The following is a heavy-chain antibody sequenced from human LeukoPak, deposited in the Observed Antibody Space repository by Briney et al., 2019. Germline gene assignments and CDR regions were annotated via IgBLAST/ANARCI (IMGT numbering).Heavy chain of an antibody. J-gene: IGHJ3*02. D-gene: IGHD1-1*01. CDR2: ISSSGTAI. Sequence: GGSLRLSCTASGFTFSSYSMNWVLQAPGKGLEWVSYISSSGTAIYYADSVKGRFTISRDTAKNSLYLQMNSLRAEDTALYYCARDMEPDAFDIWGQGTMVTVSS. V-gene: IGHV3-48*04. CDR3: ARDMEPDAFDI. CDR1: GFTFSSYS.